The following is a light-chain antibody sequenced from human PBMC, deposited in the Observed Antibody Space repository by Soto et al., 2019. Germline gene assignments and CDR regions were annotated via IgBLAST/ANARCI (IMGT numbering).Light chain of an antibody. Sequence: QLVLTQPPSVSGAPGQRVTISCTGSSSNIGAGYDVHWYQQLPGTAPKLLISGNSNRPSGVPDRFSGSKSGTSASLAITGLRAGDEADYYCQSYDSSLRGWVFGGGTKLTVL. J-gene: IGLJ3*02. CDR1: SSNIGAGYD. V-gene: IGLV1-40*01. CDR3: QSYDSSLRGWV. CDR2: GNS.